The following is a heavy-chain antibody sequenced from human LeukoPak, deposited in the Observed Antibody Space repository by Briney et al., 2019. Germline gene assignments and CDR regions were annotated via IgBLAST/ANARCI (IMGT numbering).Heavy chain of an antibody. CDR3: AKDPTRGAHYYYGMDV. Sequence: GGSLRLSCAASGFTFDDYAMHWVRQAPGKGLEWVSGISWSSGSIGYADSVKGRFTISRDNAKNSLYLQMNSLRAEDTALYYCAKDPTRGAHYYYGMDVWGQGTTVTVSS. J-gene: IGHJ6*02. CDR1: GFTFDDYA. D-gene: IGHD3-10*01. V-gene: IGHV3-9*01. CDR2: ISWSSGSI.